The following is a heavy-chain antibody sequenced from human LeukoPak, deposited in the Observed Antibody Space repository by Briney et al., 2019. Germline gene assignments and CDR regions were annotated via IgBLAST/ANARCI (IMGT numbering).Heavy chain of an antibody. V-gene: IGHV3-15*01. Sequence: GGSLRLSCAASGFTFSNAWMSWVRQAPGKGLEWVGRIKSKTDGGTTDYAAPVKGRFTISRDDSKNTLYLQMNSLKTEDTAVYYCTTDPPYCSSTSCYTYYYHYMDVWGKGTTVTVSS. J-gene: IGHJ6*03. D-gene: IGHD2-2*02. CDR2: IKSKTDGGTT. CDR3: TTDPPYCSSTSCYTYYYHYMDV. CDR1: GFTFSNAW.